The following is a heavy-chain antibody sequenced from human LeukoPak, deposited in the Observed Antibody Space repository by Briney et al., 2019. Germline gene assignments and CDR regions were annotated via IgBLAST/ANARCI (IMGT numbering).Heavy chain of an antibody. V-gene: IGHV3-21*01. J-gene: IGHJ4*02. CDR1: GFTFSTYS. Sequence: GGSLRLSCAASGFTFSTYSMHWVRQAPGKGLEWVSSIRSGGTYINYADSVKGRFTISRNDAKNSLYLQMNSLRAEDTAVYYCARDGIFDFWGQGTLVTVSS. CDR2: IRSGGTYI. CDR3: ARDGIFDF.